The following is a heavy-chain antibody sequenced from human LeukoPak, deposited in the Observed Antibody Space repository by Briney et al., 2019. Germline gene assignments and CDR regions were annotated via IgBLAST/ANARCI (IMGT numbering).Heavy chain of an antibody. CDR3: TTDQLGAATRGSLRNLRYFDY. CDR1: GFTFSSYS. CDR2: ISSSSSYI. Sequence: GGSLRLSCAASGFTFSSYSMNWVRQAPGKGLEWVSSISSSSSYIYYADSVKGRFTISRDNAKNSLYLQMNSLRAEDTAVYYCTTDQLGAATRGSLRNLRYFDYWGQGTLVTVSS. V-gene: IGHV3-21*01. D-gene: IGHD2-15*01. J-gene: IGHJ4*02.